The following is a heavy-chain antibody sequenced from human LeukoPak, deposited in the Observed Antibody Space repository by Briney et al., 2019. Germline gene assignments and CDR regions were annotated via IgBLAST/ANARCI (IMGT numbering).Heavy chain of an antibody. CDR1: GYTFTGYY. D-gene: IGHD3-22*01. Sequence: ASVKVSCKASGYTFTGYYMHWVRQAPGQGLEWMGWINPNSGGTNYAQKFQGRVTMTRDTSISTAYMELRRVRSDDTAVYYCAKPGLGGYYYDSSGYYSGFDYWGQGTLVTVSS. CDR3: AKPGLGGYYYDSSGYYSGFDY. V-gene: IGHV1-2*02. CDR2: INPNSGGT. J-gene: IGHJ4*02.